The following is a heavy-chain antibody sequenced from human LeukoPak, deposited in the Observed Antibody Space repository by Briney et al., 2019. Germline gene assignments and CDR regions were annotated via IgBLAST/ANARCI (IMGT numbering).Heavy chain of an antibody. D-gene: IGHD5-24*01. V-gene: IGHV4-59*08. CDR1: GDSISSYY. Sequence: PSGTPSLTCTVSGDSISSYYWSWIRQPPRKGLQWIGYLYYSGSTNYNPSLKSRVTISVDTSKNQFSLKLSSVTAAHRAVDYCSRHVVQMATMVALDIWGRGTMVTVSS. CDR2: LYYSGST. J-gene: IGHJ3*02. CDR3: SRHVVQMATMVALDI.